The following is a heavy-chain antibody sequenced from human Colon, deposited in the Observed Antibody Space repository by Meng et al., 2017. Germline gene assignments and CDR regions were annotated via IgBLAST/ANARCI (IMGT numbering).Heavy chain of an antibody. J-gene: IGHJ6*02. V-gene: IGHV3-23*01. CDR3: AKDPRMAVPGGGYHYYGMDV. CDR2: ISVTGDST. CDR1: GFTFNYA. Sequence: ESLKISCAASGFTFNYALSWVRQAPGKGLEWVSSISVTGDSTYFAESVRGRFTISRDNSKKTVFLLMDSLRTEDTAVYYCAKDPRMAVPGGGYHYYGMDVWGQGTTVTVSS. D-gene: IGHD6-19*01.